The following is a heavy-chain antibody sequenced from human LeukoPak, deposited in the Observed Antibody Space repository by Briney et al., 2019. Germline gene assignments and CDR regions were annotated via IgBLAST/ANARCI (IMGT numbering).Heavy chain of an antibody. D-gene: IGHD2-2*01. CDR2: IIPIFGTA. V-gene: IGHV1-69*13. Sequence: SVKVSCKASGGTFSSYAISWVRQAPGQGLEWMGGIIPIFGTANYAQKFQGRVTITADESTSTAYMELSSLRSEDTAVYYCASFRYCSSTSCYGDWFDPWGQGTLVTVSS. CDR3: ASFRYCSSTSCYGDWFDP. J-gene: IGHJ5*02. CDR1: GGTFSSYA.